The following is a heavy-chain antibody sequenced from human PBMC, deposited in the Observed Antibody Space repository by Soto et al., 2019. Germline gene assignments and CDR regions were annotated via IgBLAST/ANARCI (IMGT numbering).Heavy chain of an antibody. CDR1: GRSFSGYY. V-gene: IGHV4-34*01. CDR2: INHSGST. J-gene: IGHJ5*02. CDR3: ARAEEDSVIWPWFDP. D-gene: IGHD6-6*01. Sequence: PSATLSLACAVYGRSFSGYYWSWIRQPPGKGLEWIGEINHSGSTNYNPSLKSRVTISVDTSKNKFSLKLCSVNAATTSMYYCARAEEDSVIWPWFDPRAQRSLVPVSS.